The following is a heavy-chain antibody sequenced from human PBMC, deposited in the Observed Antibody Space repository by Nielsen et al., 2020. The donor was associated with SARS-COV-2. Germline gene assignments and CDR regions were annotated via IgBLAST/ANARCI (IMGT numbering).Heavy chain of an antibody. Sequence: SVNVSCKVSGYTLTELSMHWVRQAPGKGLEWMGGFYPEDGETIYAPKFQGRVTMTDDTSTDTAYMELSSLRSEDTAVYYCATDRIRIFFGTQTWGQGTLVTVSS. V-gene: IGHV1-24*01. J-gene: IGHJ5*02. D-gene: IGHD3-3*01. CDR1: GYTLTELS. CDR3: ATDRIRIFFGTQT. CDR2: FYPEDGET.